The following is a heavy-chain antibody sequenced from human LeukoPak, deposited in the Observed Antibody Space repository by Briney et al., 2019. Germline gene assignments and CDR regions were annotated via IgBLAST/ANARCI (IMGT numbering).Heavy chain of an antibody. CDR3: ARDRYTDV. Sequence: PSETLSLTCTVSSCSICTYYWTWIRQPPGKGLEWIGHIYYNGATNYDPSLKSRVIISLDTSKNQFSLKLTSVTAADTAVYYCARDRYTDVWGKGTTVTVSS. V-gene: IGHV4-59*01. J-gene: IGHJ6*03. CDR2: IYYNGAT. CDR1: SCSICTYY.